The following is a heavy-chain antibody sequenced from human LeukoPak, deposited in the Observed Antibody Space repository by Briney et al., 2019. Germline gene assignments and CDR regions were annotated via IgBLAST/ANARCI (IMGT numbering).Heavy chain of an antibody. D-gene: IGHD3-16*02. V-gene: IGHV3-23*01. CDR3: AKALPPARYKYYFDS. Sequence: TGGSLRLSCETSGFTFIKYAMILVRQAPGKGLEWVSDISGSGRTTYYAVSVKGRFIISRDNSNNTVYLQMNSLRAEDTAVYFCAKALPPARYKYYFDSWGQGTLVTVSS. CDR1: GFTFIKYA. J-gene: IGHJ4*02. CDR2: ISGSGRTT.